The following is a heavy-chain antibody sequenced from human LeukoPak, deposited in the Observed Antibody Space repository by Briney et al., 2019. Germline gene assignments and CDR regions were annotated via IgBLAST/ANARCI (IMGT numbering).Heavy chain of an antibody. V-gene: IGHV3-23*01. Sequence: GGSLRLSCAASGFTFSSYAMSWVRQAPGKGLEWVSAISGSGGSTYYADSVKGRFTISRDNSKNTLYLQMNSLRAEDTAVYYCAKDHFGQQLVDGCFDYWGQGTLVTVSS. J-gene: IGHJ4*02. D-gene: IGHD6-13*01. CDR2: ISGSGGST. CDR1: GFTFSSYA. CDR3: AKDHFGQQLVDGCFDY.